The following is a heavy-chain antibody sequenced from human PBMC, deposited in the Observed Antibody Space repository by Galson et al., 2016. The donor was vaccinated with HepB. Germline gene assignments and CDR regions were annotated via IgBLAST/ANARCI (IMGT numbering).Heavy chain of an antibody. CDR3: ARQDFAGVYFDY. CDR1: GFTFNSYW. CDR2: LYSSGNT. J-gene: IGHJ4*02. V-gene: IGHV3-66*04. Sequence: SLRLSCAVSGFTFNSYWMSWVRQAPGKGLEWVSFLYSSGNTYYAGSVKGRFTFSRDNSKNTLYLQMTSLTVDDTAVYYCARQDFAGVYFDYWGQGTLVTVSS. D-gene: IGHD7-27*01.